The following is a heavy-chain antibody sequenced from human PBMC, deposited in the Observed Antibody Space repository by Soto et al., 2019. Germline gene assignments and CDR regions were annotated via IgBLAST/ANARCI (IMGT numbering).Heavy chain of an antibody. CDR3: ATWYSSSWYKRSRGMDV. V-gene: IGHV3-23*01. CDR2: ISGSGGST. CDR1: GFTFISYA. Sequence: GGSLRLSCAASGFTFISYAMSWVRQAPGKGLEWVSAISGSGGSTYYADSVKGRFTISRDNSKNTLYLQMNSLRAEDTAVYYCATWYSSSWYKRSRGMDVWGQGTTVTVSS. J-gene: IGHJ6*02. D-gene: IGHD6-13*01.